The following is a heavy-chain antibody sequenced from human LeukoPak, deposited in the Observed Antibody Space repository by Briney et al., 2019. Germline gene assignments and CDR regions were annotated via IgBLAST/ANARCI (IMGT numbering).Heavy chain of an antibody. J-gene: IGHJ4*02. CDR1: GYTFTGYY. Sequence: GASVKVSCKASGYTFTGYYMHWVRQAPGQGLEWMGWINPNSGGTNYAQKFQGRVTMTRDTSISTAYMELSRLRSDDTAVYYCARSSYYYDSSGYHKLTLDYWGQGTLVTVSS. CDR3: ARSSYYYDSSGYHKLTLDY. V-gene: IGHV1-2*02. CDR2: INPNSGGT. D-gene: IGHD3-22*01.